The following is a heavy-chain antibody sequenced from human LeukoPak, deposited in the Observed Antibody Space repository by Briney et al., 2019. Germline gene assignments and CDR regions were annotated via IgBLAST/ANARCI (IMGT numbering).Heavy chain of an antibody. CDR2: MNPNSGNT. D-gene: IGHD6-19*01. Sequence: ASVKVSCKASGYTFTSYDINWVRQATGRGLEWMGWMNPNSGNTGYAQKFQGGVTMTRNTSISTAYMELSSLRSEDTAVYYCASSPIAVAGNNWFDPWGQGTLVTVSS. J-gene: IGHJ5*02. CDR1: GYTFTSYD. V-gene: IGHV1-8*01. CDR3: ASSPIAVAGNNWFDP.